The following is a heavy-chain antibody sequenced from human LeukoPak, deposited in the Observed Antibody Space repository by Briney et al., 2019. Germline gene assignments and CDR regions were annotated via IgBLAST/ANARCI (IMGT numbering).Heavy chain of an antibody. CDR1: GASISSSSYS. CDR3: ARDRAPRGSYEIYYFDY. D-gene: IGHD1-26*01. J-gene: IGHJ4*02. V-gene: IGHV4-39*07. Sequence: PSETLSLTCTVSGASISSSSYSWGWVRQPPGKGLEWIGSIFYSGRTDYTPSLKSRVAVSVDTSKNQFSLRLSSVTAADTAVYYCARDRAPRGSYEIYYFDYWGQGTLVTVSS. CDR2: IFYSGRT.